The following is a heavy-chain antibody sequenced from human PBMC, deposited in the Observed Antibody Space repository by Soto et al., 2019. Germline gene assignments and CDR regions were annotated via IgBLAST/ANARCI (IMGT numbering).Heavy chain of an antibody. CDR1: GVSISSTSYN. CDR2: VYHTGRT. Sequence: SETLSLTCNVSGVSISSTSYNWGWIRQPPGKGLEWIGYVYHTGRTSYNPSLKSRVSISMDTSKNQFSLNLDSVTAADTAVYFCARDFAYFDSWGQGTLVTVSS. CDR3: ARDFAYFDS. V-gene: IGHV4-61*05. D-gene: IGHD3-3*01. J-gene: IGHJ4*02.